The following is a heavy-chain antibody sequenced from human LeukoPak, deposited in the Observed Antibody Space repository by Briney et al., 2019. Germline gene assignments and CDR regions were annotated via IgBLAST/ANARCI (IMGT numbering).Heavy chain of an antibody. V-gene: IGHV1-69*13. D-gene: IGHD2-2*01. J-gene: IGHJ4*02. CDR1: GGTFSSYA. CDR2: IIPIFGTA. CDR3: ARDGDCSSTSCFDY. Sequence: GASVKASCKASGGTFSSYAISWVRQAPGQGLEWMGGIIPIFGTANYAQKFQGRVTITADESTSTAYMELSSLRSEDTAVYYCARDGDCSSTSCFDYWGQGTLVTVSS.